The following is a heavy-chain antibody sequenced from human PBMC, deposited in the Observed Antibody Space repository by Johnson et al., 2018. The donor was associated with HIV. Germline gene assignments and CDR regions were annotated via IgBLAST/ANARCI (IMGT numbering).Heavy chain of an antibody. D-gene: IGHD6-19*01. CDR3: ARGGYSSGWIYAFDI. Sequence: QVQLVESGGGVVQPGRSLRLSCAASGFTFSSYAMHWVRQAPGKGLERVAVISYDGSNKYYADSVKGRFTISRDNSKNTLYLQMNSLRAEDTAVYYCARGGYSSGWIYAFDIWGQGTMVTVSS. CDR2: ISYDGSNK. J-gene: IGHJ3*02. V-gene: IGHV3-30*14. CDR1: GFTFSSYA.